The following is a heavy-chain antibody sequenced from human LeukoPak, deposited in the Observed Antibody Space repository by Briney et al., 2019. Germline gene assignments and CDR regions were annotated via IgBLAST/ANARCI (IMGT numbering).Heavy chain of an antibody. CDR3: ASFPTLGYCSSTSCYDDY. V-gene: IGHV4-4*07. Sequence: PSETLSLTCTVSGGSISSYYWSWIRQPAGKGLEWIGRIYTSGSTNYNPSLKSRVTMSVDTSKNQFSPKLSSVTAADTAVYYCASFPTLGYCSSTSCYDDYWGQGTLVTVSS. CDR1: GGSISSYY. J-gene: IGHJ4*02. CDR2: IYTSGST. D-gene: IGHD2-2*01.